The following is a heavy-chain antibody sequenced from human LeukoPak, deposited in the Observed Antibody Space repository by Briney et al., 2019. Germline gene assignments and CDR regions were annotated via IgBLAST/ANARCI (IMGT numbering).Heavy chain of an antibody. CDR3: ARGPGSSAAY. Sequence: KSSETLSLTCAVYGGSFSGYYWSWIRQPPGKGLEWIGEINHSGSTNYNPSLESRVTISVDTSKNQFSLKLSSVTAADTAVYYCARGPGSSAAYWGQGTLVTVSS. CDR2: INHSGST. D-gene: IGHD2-2*01. V-gene: IGHV4-34*01. CDR1: GGSFSGYY. J-gene: IGHJ4*02.